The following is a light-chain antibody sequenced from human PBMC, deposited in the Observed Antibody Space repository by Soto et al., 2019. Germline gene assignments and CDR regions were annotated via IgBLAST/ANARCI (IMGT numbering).Light chain of an antibody. CDR3: QQSYSTPRT. J-gene: IGKJ1*01. CDR2: AAS. V-gene: IGKV1-39*01. CDR1: QSISSY. Sequence: DIQMTQSPSPLSASVGARVTITCRASQSISSYLNWYQQKPGKVPKLLIYAASSLQSGVPSRFSGSGSGTDFTLTISSLQPEDFATYYCQQSYSTPRTFGQGTKVDIK.